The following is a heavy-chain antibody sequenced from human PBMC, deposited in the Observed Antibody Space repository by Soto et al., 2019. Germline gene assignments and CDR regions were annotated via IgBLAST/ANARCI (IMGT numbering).Heavy chain of an antibody. CDR3: ARGGVSIFDY. V-gene: IGHV1-69*02. CDR1: GGTFSSYT. J-gene: IGHJ4*02. Sequence: QVQLVQSGAEVKKPGSSVKVSCKASGGTFSSYTISWVRQAPGQGLEWMGRIIPVLGIANYAQKFQGRVTITANKSTSTAYMELGRLRSEDTAVYYCARGGVSIFDYWGQGTLVTVSS. CDR2: IIPVLGIA. D-gene: IGHD2-21*01.